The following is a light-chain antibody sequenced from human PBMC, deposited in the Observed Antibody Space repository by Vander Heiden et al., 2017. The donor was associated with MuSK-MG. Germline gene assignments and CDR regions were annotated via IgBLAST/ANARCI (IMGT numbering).Light chain of an antibody. V-gene: IGKV3-20*01. Sequence: EIVLTQSPGTLSLPPGDRATPSCRSTESVVSTSVAWCQQQHAQDPKILIYGASSRATGIPDRFSGSGSGTDFTLTISRLEPEDYAVYYCQQYESGIGYTFGQGTKLELK. CDR1: ESVVSTS. CDR3: QQYESGIGYT. J-gene: IGKJ2*01. CDR2: GAS.